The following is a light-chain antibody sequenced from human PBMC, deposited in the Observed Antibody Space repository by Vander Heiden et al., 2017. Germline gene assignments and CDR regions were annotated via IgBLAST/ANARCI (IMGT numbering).Light chain of an antibody. J-gene: IGKJ1*01. V-gene: IGKV1-39*01. CDR2: AAS. Sequence: DIQMTQSPSSLSASVGDRVTITCRASQSISTYLNWYQRKPGKAPNLLIHAASSLQSGVPSRFSGSGSGTDFTLTISSLHPEDFATYYCQQSDSTPQTFGQGTKVEIK. CDR1: QSISTY. CDR3: QQSDSTPQT.